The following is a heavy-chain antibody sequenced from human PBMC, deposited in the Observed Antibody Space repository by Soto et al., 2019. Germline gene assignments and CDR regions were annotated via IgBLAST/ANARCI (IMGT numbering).Heavy chain of an antibody. V-gene: IGHV4-59*01. CDR3: ARAGYYDSSGYLSNYYYYGMDV. Sequence: QVQLQESGPGLVKPSETLSLTCTVSGGSISSYYWSWIRQPPGKGLEWIGYIYYSGSTNYNPSLKRRVTISVETSKNQCSLKLSSVTAADTAVYYCARAGYYDSSGYLSNYYYYGMDVWGQGTTVTVSS. J-gene: IGHJ6*02. CDR2: IYYSGST. CDR1: GGSISSYY. D-gene: IGHD3-22*01.